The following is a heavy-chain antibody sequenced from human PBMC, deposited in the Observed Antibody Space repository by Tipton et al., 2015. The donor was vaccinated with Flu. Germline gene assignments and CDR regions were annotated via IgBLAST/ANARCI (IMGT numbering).Heavy chain of an antibody. CDR3: AKDNDPSNVPHY. J-gene: IGHJ4*02. CDR2: IRHYVTNT. CDR1: GFTFRSYG. D-gene: IGHD1-1*01. V-gene: IGHV3-30*02. Sequence: SLRLSCATSGFTFRSYGMHWVRQARGKRLEWVALIRHYVTNTYYVDSVRGRFTISRDNSKNTVYLQMNNLRGEDTAVYYCAKDNDPSNVPHYWGQGTLVTVSS.